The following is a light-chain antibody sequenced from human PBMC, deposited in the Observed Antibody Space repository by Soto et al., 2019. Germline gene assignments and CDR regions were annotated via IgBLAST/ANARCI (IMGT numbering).Light chain of an antibody. CDR3: QQYGSSPRT. CDR1: QSVISSY. J-gene: IGKJ1*01. V-gene: IGKV3-20*01. Sequence: EIVMTQSPATLSVSPGERATLSCRASQSVISSYLAWYQQKPGQAPRLLIYCASSRATGIQDSFSGSGSGTDFTLTISRLEPEDFAVYYCQQYGSSPRTFGQGTMV. CDR2: CAS.